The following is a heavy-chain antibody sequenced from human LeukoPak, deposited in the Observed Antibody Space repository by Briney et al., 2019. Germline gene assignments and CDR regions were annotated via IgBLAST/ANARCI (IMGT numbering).Heavy chain of an antibody. D-gene: IGHD5-18*01. CDR1: GYTFTNSW. CDR2: IYPGDSDT. V-gene: IGHV5-51*01. CDR3: AIRAYSYEYFDF. Sequence: GESLKISCKGSGYTFTNSWIGWVRQMPGKGLEWMGSIYPGDSDTRYNPSFQGQVTISVDKSISTAYLQRSGLQASNAAMYYCAIRAYSYEYFDFWGQGTLVTVSS. J-gene: IGHJ4*02.